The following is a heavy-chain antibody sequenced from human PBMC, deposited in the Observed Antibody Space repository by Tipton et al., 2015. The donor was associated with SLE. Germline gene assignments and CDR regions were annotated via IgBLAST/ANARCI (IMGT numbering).Heavy chain of an antibody. CDR3: ARAYSSRGFDY. D-gene: IGHD6-13*01. CDR1: GFTFSTSN. V-gene: IGHV3-30*02. Sequence: GSLRLSCATSGFTFSTSNMHWVRQAPGKGLEWVSLIRFDRDHQYNADSVKGRFTTSRDSSTSTVYLQMNSLRIEDTAVYYCARAYSSRGFDYWGQGTLVTVSS. CDR2: IRFDRDHQ. J-gene: IGHJ4*02.